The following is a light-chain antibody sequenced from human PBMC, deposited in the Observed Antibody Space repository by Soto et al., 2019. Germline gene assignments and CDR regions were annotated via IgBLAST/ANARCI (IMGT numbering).Light chain of an antibody. J-gene: IGLJ1*01. CDR3: CSYVGNYVYV. CDR2: DVT. V-gene: IGLV2-11*01. Sequence: QSAPTQPRSVSGSPGQSVTISCTGTSSDVGGDKYVAWYQQYPGKAPKLMIYDVTKRPSGVPDRFSGSKSGNTASLTISGLQAEDEADYYCCSYVGNYVYVFGTGTKLTV. CDR1: SSDVGGDKY.